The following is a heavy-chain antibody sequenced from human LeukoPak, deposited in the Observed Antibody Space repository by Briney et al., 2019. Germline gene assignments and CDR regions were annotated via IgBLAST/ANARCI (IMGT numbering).Heavy chain of an antibody. CDR3: ARDREYSYFDY. D-gene: IGHD5-18*01. J-gene: IGHJ4*02. Sequence: GGSLRLSCAASGFTFSNCGMHWVRQAPGKGLEWVAIIWYDGSNEYYADSVKGRFTISGDNSKNTLYLQMNSLRAEDTAVYYCARDREYSYFDYWGQGTLVTVSS. CDR1: GFTFSNCG. V-gene: IGHV3-33*01. CDR2: IWYDGSNE.